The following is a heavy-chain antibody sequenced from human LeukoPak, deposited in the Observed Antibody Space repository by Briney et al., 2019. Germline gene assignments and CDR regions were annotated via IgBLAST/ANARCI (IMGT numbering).Heavy chain of an antibody. D-gene: IGHD1-26*01. CDR1: GYTFTNYG. Sequence: ASVKVSCKASGYTFTNYGITWVRQAPGQGLEWMGWISTYNDNTAYAQKFQGRVTMTTGTSTSTAYMELRSLTSDDTAVYYCARSNSGSYYHLDYWGQGTLVTVSS. CDR2: ISTYNDNT. CDR3: ARSNSGSYYHLDY. V-gene: IGHV1-18*01. J-gene: IGHJ4*02.